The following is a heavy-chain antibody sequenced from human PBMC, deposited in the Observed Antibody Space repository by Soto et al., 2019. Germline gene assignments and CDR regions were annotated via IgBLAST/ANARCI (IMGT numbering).Heavy chain of an antibody. CDR3: ASTPYSDFWSGYYFDY. CDR1: GGSISSYY. CDR2: IYYSGST. D-gene: IGHD3-3*01. V-gene: IGHV4-59*08. J-gene: IGHJ4*02. Sequence: HSETLSLTCTVSGGSISSYYWSWIRQPPGKGLEWIGYIYYSGSTNYNPSLKSRVTISVDTSKNQFSLKLSSVTAADTAVYYCASTPYSDFWSGYYFDYWGQGTLVTVSS.